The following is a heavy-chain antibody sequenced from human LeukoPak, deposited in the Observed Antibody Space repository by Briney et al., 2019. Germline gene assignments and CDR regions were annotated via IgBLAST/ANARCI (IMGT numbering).Heavy chain of an antibody. CDR1: GGTFSSYA. CDR3: ATNVGAFPVVVTATCFDY. D-gene: IGHD2-21*02. CDR2: IIPIFGTA. Sequence: SVKVSCKASGGTFSSYAISWVRQAPGQGLEWMGGIIPIFGTANYAQKFQGRVTITADKSTSTAYMELSSLRSEDTAVYYCATNVGAFPVVVTATCFDYWGQGTLVTVSS. J-gene: IGHJ4*02. V-gene: IGHV1-69*06.